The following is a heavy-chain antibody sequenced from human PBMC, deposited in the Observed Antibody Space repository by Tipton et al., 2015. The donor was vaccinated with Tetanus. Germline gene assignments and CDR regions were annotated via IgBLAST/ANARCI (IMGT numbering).Heavy chain of an antibody. V-gene: IGHV4-4*07. CDR1: GGSLNTFY. Sequence: TLSLTCTVSGGSLNTFYWNWIRQPAGKGLEWIGRVYSSGSTNYNPSLKSRVTMSIDASKSQFPLELTSVTAADTAVYYCARDFRERSGTYYSYYYTMDVWGQGTTVTVSS. D-gene: IGHD1-26*01. J-gene: IGHJ6*02. CDR2: VYSSGST. CDR3: ARDFRERSGTYYSYYYTMDV.